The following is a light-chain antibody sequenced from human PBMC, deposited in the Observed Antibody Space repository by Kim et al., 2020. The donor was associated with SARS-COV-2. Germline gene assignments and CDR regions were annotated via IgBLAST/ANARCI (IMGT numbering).Light chain of an antibody. J-gene: IGKJ2*01. Sequence: DIQMTQSPSSLSASVGDRVTITCRASQSISSYLNWYQQKPGKAPKLLIYAASSLQSGVPSRFSGSGSGTDFTLTISSLQPEDFATYYGQQSYSTPYAFGQGTELEI. CDR1: QSISSY. CDR3: QQSYSTPYA. V-gene: IGKV1-39*01. CDR2: AAS.